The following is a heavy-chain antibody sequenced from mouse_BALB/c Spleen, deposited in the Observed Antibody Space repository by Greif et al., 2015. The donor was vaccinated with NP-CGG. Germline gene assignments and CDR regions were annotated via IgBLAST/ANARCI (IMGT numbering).Heavy chain of an antibody. Sequence: EVKVVESGAELVKPGASVKLPCTASGFNIKDTYMHWVKQRPEQGLEWIGRIDPANGNTKYDPKFQGKATITADTSSNTAYLQLSSLTSEDTAVYYCARKLGRGLYFDYWGQGTTLTVSS. J-gene: IGHJ2*01. D-gene: IGHD4-1*01. CDR1: GFNIKDTY. V-gene: IGHV14-3*02. CDR3: ARKLGRGLYFDY. CDR2: IDPANGNT.